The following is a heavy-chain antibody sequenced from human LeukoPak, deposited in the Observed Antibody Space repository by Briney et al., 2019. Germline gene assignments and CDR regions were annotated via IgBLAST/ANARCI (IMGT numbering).Heavy chain of an antibody. CDR2: ISGSGGST. CDR3: AKDGSYYYGSGSYYHYYYYGMDV. D-gene: IGHD3-10*01. V-gene: IGHV3-23*01. CDR1: GFTFSSYA. J-gene: IGHJ6*02. Sequence: GGSLRLSCAASGFTFSSYAMSWVRQAPGKGLEWVSAISGSGGSTYYADSVKGRFTISRDNSKNTLYLQMNSLRAEDTAVYYCAKDGSYYYGSGSYYHYYYYGMDVCGQGTTVTVSS.